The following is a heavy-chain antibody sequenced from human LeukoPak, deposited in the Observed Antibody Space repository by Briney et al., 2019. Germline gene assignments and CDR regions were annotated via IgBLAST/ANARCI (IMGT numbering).Heavy chain of an antibody. Sequence: GRSLRLSCAASGFTFSSYGMHWVRQAPGKGLEWVAVISYDGSNKYYADSVKGRFTISRDNFKNTLYLQMNSLRAEDTAVYYCAKDGSYDSYYFDYWGQGTLVTVSS. D-gene: IGHD3-3*01. CDR1: GFTFSSYG. V-gene: IGHV3-30*18. CDR3: AKDGSYDSYYFDY. J-gene: IGHJ4*02. CDR2: ISYDGSNK.